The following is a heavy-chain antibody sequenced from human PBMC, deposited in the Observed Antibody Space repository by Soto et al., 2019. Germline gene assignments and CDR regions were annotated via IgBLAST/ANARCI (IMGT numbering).Heavy chain of an antibody. CDR2: ISYDGSNK. Sequence: QVQLVESGGGVVQPGRSLRLSCAASGFTFSNNGVHWVRQAPGKGLEWVGVISYDGSNKHYADSVKGRFTISRDNSKNTVCLQMNSLRAEDTAVYYCAKDFYSTSGYGAFDIWGQGTMVTVSS. D-gene: IGHD6-13*01. CDR3: AKDFYSTSGYGAFDI. J-gene: IGHJ3*02. V-gene: IGHV3-30*18. CDR1: GFTFSNNG.